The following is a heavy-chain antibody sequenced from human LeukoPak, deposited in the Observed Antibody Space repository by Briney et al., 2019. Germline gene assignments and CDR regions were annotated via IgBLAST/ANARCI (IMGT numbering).Heavy chain of an antibody. CDR2: IYYSGST. Sequence: SETLSLTCTVSGGSISSYYWSWIRQPPGKGLEWIGYIYYSGSTNYNPSLKSRVTISVDTSKNQFSLKLSSVTAADTAVYYCVRHHTLLWFGELLSYFDYWGQGTLVTVSS. CDR3: VRHHTLLWFGELLSYFDY. V-gene: IGHV4-59*08. D-gene: IGHD3-10*01. J-gene: IGHJ4*02. CDR1: GGSISSYY.